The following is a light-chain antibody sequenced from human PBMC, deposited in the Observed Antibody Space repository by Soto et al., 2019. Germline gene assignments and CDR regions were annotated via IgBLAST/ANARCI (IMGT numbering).Light chain of an antibody. J-gene: IGKJ1*01. CDR2: KVS. Sequence: CESRRGLEGRGGNTDVNWLQQRPGQSPRRLIYKVSNRDSGVPDRFSCSGSGTDFTLKISRVEAEDVGGYYCMQCIHWPWRFGQRT. V-gene: IGKV2-30*01. CDR1: RGLEGRGGNTD. CDR3: MQCIHWPWR.